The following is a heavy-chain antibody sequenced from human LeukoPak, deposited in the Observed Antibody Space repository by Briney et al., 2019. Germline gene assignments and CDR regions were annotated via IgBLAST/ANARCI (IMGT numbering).Heavy chain of an antibody. CDR2: IYYSGST. Sequence: SETLSLTCTVSGDSMTMNSYSWGWIRQPPGKGLEWIGYIYYSGSTNYNPSLKSRVTISVDTSKNQFSLKLSSVTAADTAVYYCARHLKAVAAAFDYWGQGTLVTVSS. J-gene: IGHJ4*02. CDR3: ARHLKAVAAAFDY. CDR1: GDSMTMNSYS. D-gene: IGHD6-19*01. V-gene: IGHV4-61*05.